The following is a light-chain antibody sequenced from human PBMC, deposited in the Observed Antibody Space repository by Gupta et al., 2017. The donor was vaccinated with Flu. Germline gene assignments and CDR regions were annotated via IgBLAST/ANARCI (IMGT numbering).Light chain of an antibody. CDR2: KAS. J-gene: IGKJ2*01. V-gene: IGKV1-5*03. CDR1: QSISNW. CDR3: QQYTSFPT. Sequence: DIQMTQSPSTLSASVGDRVTITCRASQSISNWLAWYQQKPGKAPKLLIYKASSLESGVPSRFSGSGSGTEFTLTISSLQPDDFATYYCQQYTSFPTFGQGTKLEIK.